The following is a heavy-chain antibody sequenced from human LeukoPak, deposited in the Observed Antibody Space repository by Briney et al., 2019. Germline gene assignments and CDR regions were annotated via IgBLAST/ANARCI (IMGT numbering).Heavy chain of an antibody. CDR1: GGTFSGYA. D-gene: IGHD2-2*03. J-gene: IGHJ6*02. V-gene: IGHV1-69*01. CDR3: ASNPLEIVVVPALAYYDGMDV. Sequence: SVKDSSMASGGTFSGYAISWVRQAPGQGLEWMGGIIPIFGTANYAQKFQGRVTITADESTSTAYMELSSLRSEDTAVYYCASNPLEIVVVPALAYYDGMDVWGQGTTVTVSS. CDR2: IIPIFGTA.